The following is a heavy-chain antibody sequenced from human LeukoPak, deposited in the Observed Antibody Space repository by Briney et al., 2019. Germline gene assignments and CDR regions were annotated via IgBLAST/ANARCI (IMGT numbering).Heavy chain of an antibody. D-gene: IGHD3-10*01. CDR3: ARATPTGLWFGDK. J-gene: IGHJ4*02. V-gene: IGHV1-2*04. CDR2: INPNSGGT. Sequence: ASVKVSCKASGYTFTGYYMHWVRQAPGQGLEWMGWINPNSGGTNYAQKFQGWVTMTRDTSISTAYMELSRLRSDDTAVYYCARATPTGLWFGDKWGQGTLVTVSS. CDR1: GYTFTGYY.